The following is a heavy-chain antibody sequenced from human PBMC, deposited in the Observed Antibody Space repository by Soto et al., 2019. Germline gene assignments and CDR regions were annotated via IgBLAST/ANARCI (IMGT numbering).Heavy chain of an antibody. Sequence: QTTLEESGPTLVKPTQTLTLTCTCSGLSLSTSGVGVSWIRQPPGKALEWLALIYWDDDKRYSPSLKTRLTITRDTSKNQVVLTMTDMDPVDTATYFCVLTDTGIGYHSFCMGVWGKGTTVTVSS. CDR2: IYWDDDK. J-gene: IGHJ6*03. V-gene: IGHV2-5*02. D-gene: IGHD6-25*01. CDR1: GLSLSTSGVG. CDR3: VLTDTGIGYHSFCMGV.